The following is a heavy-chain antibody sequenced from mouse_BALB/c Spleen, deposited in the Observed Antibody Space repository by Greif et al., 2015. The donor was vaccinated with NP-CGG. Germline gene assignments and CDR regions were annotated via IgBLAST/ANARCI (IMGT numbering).Heavy chain of an antibody. CDR1: GYTFTSYY. V-gene: IGHV1S56*01. CDR3: AREGIYDGYRYAMDY. D-gene: IGHD2-3*01. J-gene: IGHJ4*01. CDR2: IYPGNVNT. Sequence: QVQLQQSGPELVKPGASVRISCKASGYTFTSYYIHWVKQRPGQGLEWIGWIYPGNVNTKYNEKFKGKATLTADKSSSTAYMQLSSLTSEDSAVYFCAREGIYDGYRYAMDYWGQGTSVTVSS.